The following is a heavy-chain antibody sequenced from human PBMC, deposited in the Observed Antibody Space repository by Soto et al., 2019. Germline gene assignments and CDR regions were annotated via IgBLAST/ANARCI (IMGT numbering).Heavy chain of an antibody. D-gene: IGHD3-22*01. CDR3: ARVLKIHKLINMIVALIFDT. J-gene: IGHJ5*02. CDR2: INHSGST. V-gene: IGHV4-34*01. CDR1: GGSFSGYY. Sequence: SETLSLTCAVYGGSFSGYYWSWIRQPPGKGLEWIGEINHSGSTNYNPSLKSRVTISVDTSKNQFSLKLSSVTAADTAVYYCARVLKIHKLINMIVALIFDTWGQGTLVTVSS.